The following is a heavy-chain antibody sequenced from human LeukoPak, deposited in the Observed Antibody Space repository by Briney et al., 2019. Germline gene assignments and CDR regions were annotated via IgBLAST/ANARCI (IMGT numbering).Heavy chain of an antibody. Sequence: GGSLRLSCAASGFTFSTSAMTWVRQAPGKGPEWVAVIWYDGSNKYYADSVKGRFTISRDNSKNTLYLQMNSLRAEDTAVYYCARESGRQWLETFDYWGQGTLVTVSS. CDR1: GFTFSTSA. J-gene: IGHJ4*02. CDR3: ARESGRQWLETFDY. D-gene: IGHD6-19*01. CDR2: IWYDGSNK. V-gene: IGHV3-33*08.